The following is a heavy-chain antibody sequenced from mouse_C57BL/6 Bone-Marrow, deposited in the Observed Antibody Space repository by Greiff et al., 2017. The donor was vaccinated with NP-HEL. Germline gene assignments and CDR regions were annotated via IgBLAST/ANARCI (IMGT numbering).Heavy chain of an antibody. V-gene: IGHV5-17*01. CDR2: ISSGSSTI. Sequence: EVKVVESGGGLVKPGGSLKLSCAASGFTFSDYGMHWVRQAPEKGLEWVAYISSGSSTIYYADTVKGRFTISRDNAKNTLFLQMTSLRSEDTAMYYCANYGSLWYFAVWGTGTTVTVSS. J-gene: IGHJ1*03. CDR3: ANYGSLWYFAV. D-gene: IGHD1-1*01. CDR1: GFTFSDYG.